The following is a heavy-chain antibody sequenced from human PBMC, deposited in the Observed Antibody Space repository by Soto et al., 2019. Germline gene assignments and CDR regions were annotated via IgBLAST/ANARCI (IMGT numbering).Heavy chain of an antibody. CDR3: ARDLSSVSSGFDD. CDR1: GFTFSSYS. D-gene: IGHD6-19*01. Sequence: PGGSLRLSCAASGFTFSSYSINWVRQAPGKGLEWVSCISSSSSYIYYADSVKGRFTISRDNAKNSLYLQMNSLRAEDTAVYYCARDLSSVSSGFDDWGQGTLVTVSS. CDR2: ISSSSSYI. V-gene: IGHV3-21*01. J-gene: IGHJ4*02.